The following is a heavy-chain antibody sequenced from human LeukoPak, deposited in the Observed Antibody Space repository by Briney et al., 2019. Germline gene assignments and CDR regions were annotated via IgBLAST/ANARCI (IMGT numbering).Heavy chain of an antibody. V-gene: IGHV1-18*01. CDR1: GYTFTSYG. D-gene: IGHD3-10*01. CDR2: ISAYNGNT. Sequence: ASVKVSCKASGYTFTSYGISWVRQAPGQGLEWMGWISAYNGNTNYAQKLQGRVTMTTDTSTSTAYMELRSLRSDDTAVYYCAREEVSMVRGVIIRAYNYWGQGTLVTVSS. CDR3: AREEVSMVRGVIIRAYNY. J-gene: IGHJ4*02.